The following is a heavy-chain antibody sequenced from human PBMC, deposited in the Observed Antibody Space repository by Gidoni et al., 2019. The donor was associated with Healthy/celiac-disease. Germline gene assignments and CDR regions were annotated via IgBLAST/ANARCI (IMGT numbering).Heavy chain of an antibody. V-gene: IGHV3-49*04. CDR1: GFTFGDYA. D-gene: IGHD3-10*01. CDR3: TRDGRFGANFDY. CDR2: IRSKAYGGTT. J-gene: IGHJ4*02. Sequence: EVQLVESGGGLVQPGRSLRLSCTASGFTFGDYAMSWVRQAPGKGLEWVGFIRSKAYGGTTEYAASVKGRFTISRDDSKSIAYLQMNSLKTEDTAVYYCTRDGRFGANFDYWGQGTLVTVSS.